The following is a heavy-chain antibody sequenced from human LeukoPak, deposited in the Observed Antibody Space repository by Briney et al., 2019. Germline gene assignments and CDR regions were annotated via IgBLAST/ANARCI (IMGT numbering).Heavy chain of an antibody. Sequence: GGSLRLSCAASGFTFNDYAMSWVRQAPGKGLEWVSTISGSGGNTYYADSVKGRFTISRDNSKNTLSLQMNSLRAEDTAIYYCAKEKETTAPYNWFDPCGQGTLVTVSS. CDR1: GFTFNDYA. CDR2: ISGSGGNT. V-gene: IGHV3-23*01. J-gene: IGHJ5*02. D-gene: IGHD4-17*01. CDR3: AKEKETTAPYNWFDP.